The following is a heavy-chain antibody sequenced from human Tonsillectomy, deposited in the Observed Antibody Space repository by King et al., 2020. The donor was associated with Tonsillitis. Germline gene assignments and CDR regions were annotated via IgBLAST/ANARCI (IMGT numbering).Heavy chain of an antibody. V-gene: IGHV3-21*06. CDR2: ISTSSSYI. CDR1: GFTLSSYN. D-gene: IGHD1-26*01. J-gene: IGHJ3*02. CDR3: ATRGNYWPDDVFEI. Sequence: VQLVESGGGLVKPGGSLRLSCAASGFTLSSYNMNWVRQAPGKGLEWVSSISTSSSYIYYADSVKGRFTISRDNAKSSLYLQMNSLRAEDTAVYYCATRGNYWPDDVFEIWGQGTMVTVSS.